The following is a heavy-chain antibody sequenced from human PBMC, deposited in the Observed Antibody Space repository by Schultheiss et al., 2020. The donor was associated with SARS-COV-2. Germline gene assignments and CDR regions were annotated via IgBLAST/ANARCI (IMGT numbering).Heavy chain of an antibody. Sequence: SETLSLTCTVSGGSIASYYWGWIRQPPGKGLEWIGSIYYSGSTYYNPSLKSRVTISVDTSKNQFSLKLSSVTAADTAVYYCARGRLIVGATRRNYFDYWGQGTLVTVSS. CDR1: GGSIASYY. D-gene: IGHD1-26*01. J-gene: IGHJ4*02. CDR3: ARGRLIVGATRRNYFDY. V-gene: IGHV4-39*07. CDR2: IYYSGST.